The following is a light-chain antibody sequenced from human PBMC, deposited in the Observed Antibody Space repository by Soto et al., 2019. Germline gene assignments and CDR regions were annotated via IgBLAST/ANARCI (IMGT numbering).Light chain of an antibody. Sequence: DIQIIQSPSSLSASVGDRVSITCRASQTINKYLNWYQQKPGKGPKLLISETSRLQSGVPSRFSGSGSGTDFTLTINSLQPEDFATYYCQQAYSFPITFGQGTRLEIK. CDR3: QQAYSFPIT. V-gene: IGKV1-39*01. CDR1: QTINKY. CDR2: ETS. J-gene: IGKJ5*01.